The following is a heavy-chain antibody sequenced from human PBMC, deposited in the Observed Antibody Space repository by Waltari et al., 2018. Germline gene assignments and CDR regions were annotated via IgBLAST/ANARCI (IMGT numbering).Heavy chain of an antibody. Sequence: QLQLQESGPGLVKPSETLSLTCTVSGGSISSSSYYWGWIRQPPGKGLGWIGSIYYSGSTYYNPSRKSRVTISVDTSKNQFSLKLSSVTAADTAVYYCARETRTGTTLYWGQGTLVTVSS. CDR1: GGSISSSSYY. J-gene: IGHJ4*02. CDR2: IYYSGST. D-gene: IGHD1-7*01. CDR3: ARETRTGTTLY. V-gene: IGHV4-39*07.